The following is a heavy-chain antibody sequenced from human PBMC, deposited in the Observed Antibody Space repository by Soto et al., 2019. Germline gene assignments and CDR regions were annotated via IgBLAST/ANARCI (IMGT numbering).Heavy chain of an antibody. Sequence: QLVQSGAEVKKPGASVKVSCKTSGPTFIAYYIHWVRQAPGQGLEWMGWIDPKSGGTTYEQKFLGRVTITRDTSINTAYMELNTLTSDDTALYYCARISVDVPEWGQGTLITVSS. V-gene: IGHV1-2*02. D-gene: IGHD5-12*01. J-gene: IGHJ4*02. CDR1: GPTFIAYY. CDR3: ARISVDVPE. CDR2: IDPKSGGT.